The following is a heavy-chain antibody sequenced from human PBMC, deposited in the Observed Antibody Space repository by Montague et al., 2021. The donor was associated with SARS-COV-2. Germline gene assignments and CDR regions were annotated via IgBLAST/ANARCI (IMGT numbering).Heavy chain of an antibody. J-gene: IGHJ4*02. CDR3: ARASLAWLDY. CDR1: GFSLCTSGMC. V-gene: IGHV2-70*11. CDR2: IDWDXDK. Sequence: PALVKLTQTLTLTCTFSGFSLCTSGMCVSWIRQPPGKALEWLARIDWDXDKYYSTSLETRLTISKDTSKNQVVLTMTNMDPVDTATYYCARASLAWLDYWGQGTLVTVSS. D-gene: IGHD5-24*01.